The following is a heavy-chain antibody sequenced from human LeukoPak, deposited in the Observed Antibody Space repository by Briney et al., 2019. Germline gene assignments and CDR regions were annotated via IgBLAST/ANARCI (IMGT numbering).Heavy chain of an antibody. CDR3: ARHTLRSFDY. J-gene: IGHJ4*02. Sequence: GGSLRLSCAASGFTFSSYWVSWVRQAPGKGLEWVANIKQDGSEKYYVGSVKGRFTISRDNAKNSLYLQMNSLRAEDTAVYYCARHTLRSFDYWGQGTLVTVSS. V-gene: IGHV3-7*01. CDR2: IKQDGSEK. CDR1: GFTFSSYW. D-gene: IGHD4-17*01.